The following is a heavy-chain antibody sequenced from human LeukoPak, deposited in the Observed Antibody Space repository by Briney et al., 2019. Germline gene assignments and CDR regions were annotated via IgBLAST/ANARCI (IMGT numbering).Heavy chain of an antibody. CDR3: ATGRYGDYGNFDY. CDR1: GYTLTELS. V-gene: IGHV1-24*01. D-gene: IGHD4-17*01. Sequence: ASVKVSCKVSGYTLTELSVHWVRQAPGKGLEWMGGFDPEDGETIYAQKFQGRVTMTEDTSTDTAYMELSSLRSEDAAVYYCATGRYGDYGNFDYWGQGTLVTVSS. CDR2: FDPEDGET. J-gene: IGHJ4*02.